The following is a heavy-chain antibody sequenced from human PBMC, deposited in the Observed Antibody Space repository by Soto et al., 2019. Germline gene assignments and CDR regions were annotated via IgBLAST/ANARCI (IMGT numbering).Heavy chain of an antibody. Sequence: QLQLQESGSGLVKPSQALFLTCAVSGGSISSGGYSWSWIRQPPGKGLEWIGYIYHSGSTYYNPALKRRVTISVDRSKNQFSLKLSSVTAADTAVYYCARAGGLGAVAADYWGPGTLVTVSS. CDR3: ARAGGLGAVAADY. J-gene: IGHJ4*02. V-gene: IGHV4-30-2*01. CDR2: IYHSGST. CDR1: GGSISSGGYS. D-gene: IGHD6-19*01.